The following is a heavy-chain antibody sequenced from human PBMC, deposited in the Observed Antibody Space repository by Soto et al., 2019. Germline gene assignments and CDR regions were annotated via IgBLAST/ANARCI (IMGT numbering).Heavy chain of an antibody. V-gene: IGHV4-31*03. J-gene: IGHJ5*02. CDR1: GGSSSSGGYY. CDR3: VRARGFNWFDP. Sequence: QVQLQESGPGLVKPSQTLSLTCTVSGGSSSSGGYYWSWIRQHPGKGLEWIGYIYYSGSTYYNPSLESRVTISVDTSKNQFSLKLSSVTAADMAVYYCVRARGFNWFDPWGQGTLVTVSS. CDR2: IYYSGST.